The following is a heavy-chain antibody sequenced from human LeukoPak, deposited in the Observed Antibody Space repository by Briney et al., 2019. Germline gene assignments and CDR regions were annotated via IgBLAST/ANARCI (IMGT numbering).Heavy chain of an antibody. Sequence: SETLSLTCAVYGGSFSGYYWSWIRQPPGKGLEWIGEINHSGSTNYNPSLKSRVTISVDTSKNQFSLKLSSVTAADTAVYYCARGPSGYYGSGSYYRHYYYGMDVWGQGTTVTVS. J-gene: IGHJ6*02. CDR3: ARGPSGYYGSGSYYRHYYYGMDV. CDR2: INHSGST. V-gene: IGHV4-34*01. D-gene: IGHD3-10*01. CDR1: GGSFSGYY.